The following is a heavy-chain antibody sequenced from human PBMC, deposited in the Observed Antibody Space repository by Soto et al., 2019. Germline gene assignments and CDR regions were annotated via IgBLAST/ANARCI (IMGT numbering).Heavy chain of an antibody. D-gene: IGHD6-13*01. Sequence: GASVKVSCKASGYTFTSYGISWVRQAPGQGLEWMGWISAYNGNTNYAQKLQGRVTMTTDTSTSTAYMELRSLRSDDTAVYYCARDILTAAAGTTAWLVYYYYYGMDVWGKGTMVTVSS. CDR1: GYTFTSYG. CDR2: ISAYNGNT. J-gene: IGHJ6*04. V-gene: IGHV1-18*01. CDR3: ARDILTAAAGTTAWLVYYYYYGMDV.